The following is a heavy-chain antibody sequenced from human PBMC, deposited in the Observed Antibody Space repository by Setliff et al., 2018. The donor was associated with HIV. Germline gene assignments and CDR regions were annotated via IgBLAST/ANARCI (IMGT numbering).Heavy chain of an antibody. J-gene: IGHJ4*02. V-gene: IGHV4-34*01. D-gene: IGHD4-17*01. CDR1: GGSFSNYY. CDR2: LSPSGTT. CDR3: ASFFVTTVTNQDY. Sequence: SETLSLTCSVYGGSFSNYYTNWIRQPPGKGLEWIGELSPSGTTRSNPSLQSRVTISLDTSNNQFSLKLTSVTAADTAMYYCASFFVTTVTNQDYWGQGTPVTVSS.